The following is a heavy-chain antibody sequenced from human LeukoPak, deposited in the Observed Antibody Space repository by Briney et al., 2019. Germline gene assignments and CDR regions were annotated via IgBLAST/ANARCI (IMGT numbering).Heavy chain of an antibody. Sequence: PSETLSLTCTVSGDSISSGDYYWSWIRQPAGKGLEWIGRISSSGSTNYNPSLKSRVTISVDTSKNQFSLKLSSVTAADTAVYYCARREQWLVGDDYWGQGTLVTVSS. D-gene: IGHD6-19*01. CDR3: ARREQWLVGDDY. V-gene: IGHV4-61*02. CDR1: GDSISSGDYY. J-gene: IGHJ4*02. CDR2: ISSSGST.